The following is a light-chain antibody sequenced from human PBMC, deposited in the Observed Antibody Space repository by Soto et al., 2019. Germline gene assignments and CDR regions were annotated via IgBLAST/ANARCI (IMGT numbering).Light chain of an antibody. CDR3: SSYTSSSTYVI. CDR2: DVS. J-gene: IGLJ2*01. Sequence: QSALTQSASVSGSPGQSITISCTGTSSDVGGYNYVSWYQQHPGKAPKLMIYDVSNRPSGVSNRFSGSKSGNTASLTISGLRAEDEADYYCSSYTSSSTYVIFGGGTKLTVL. CDR1: SSDVGGYNY. V-gene: IGLV2-14*01.